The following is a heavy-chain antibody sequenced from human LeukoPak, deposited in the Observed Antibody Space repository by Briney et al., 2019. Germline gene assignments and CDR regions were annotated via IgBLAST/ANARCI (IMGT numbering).Heavy chain of an antibody. D-gene: IGHD5-12*01. Sequence: SETLSLTCTVSGGSISSSGYYWGWIRQPPGKGLEWIGSIYYSGSTYYNPSLKSRVTISVDTSKNQFSLKLSSVTAADTAVYYCARGGSATISPPYFDYWGQGTLATVSS. CDR2: IYYSGST. J-gene: IGHJ4*02. CDR3: ARGGSATISPPYFDY. CDR1: GGSISSSGYY. V-gene: IGHV4-39*07.